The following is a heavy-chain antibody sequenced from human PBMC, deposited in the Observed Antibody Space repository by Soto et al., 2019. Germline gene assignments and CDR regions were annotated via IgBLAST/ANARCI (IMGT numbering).Heavy chain of an antibody. Sequence: QITLKESGPTLVKPTQTLTLTCIFSGFSFSAAGVGVGWIRQPPGKALEWLALIYWDDDTRYRPSLKSRLTISKDSSKNHVVLTMTNMDPLDTATYYCAHAFGGTSWPNDAFDVWGQGTVVTVSS. J-gene: IGHJ3*01. CDR1: GFSFSAAGVG. CDR2: IYWDDDT. CDR3: AHAFGGTSWPNDAFDV. D-gene: IGHD3-16*01. V-gene: IGHV2-5*02.